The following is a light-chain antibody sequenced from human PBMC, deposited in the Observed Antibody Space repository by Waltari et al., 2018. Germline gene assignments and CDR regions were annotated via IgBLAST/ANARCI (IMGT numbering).Light chain of an antibody. Sequence: QSALTQPASVSGSPGQSITISCTGTSSDVGGYNYVSWYQQHPGKAPRGMIYDVSKRPSGVSTRFSGSQSGNTASLTISVLQAEDEADYYCSSYTSSSTWVFGGGTKLTVL. V-gene: IGLV2-14*01. CDR1: SSDVGGYNY. CDR3: SSYTSSSTWV. J-gene: IGLJ3*02. CDR2: DVS.